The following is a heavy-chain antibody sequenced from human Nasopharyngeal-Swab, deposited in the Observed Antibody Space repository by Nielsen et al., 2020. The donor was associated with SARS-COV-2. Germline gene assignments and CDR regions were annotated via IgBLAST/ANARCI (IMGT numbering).Heavy chain of an antibody. V-gene: IGHV3-48*03. CDR2: MSSDGLTI. Sequence: GGSLRLSCAASGFTFRNYETNWVRQSPGKGLEWISYMSSDGLTIYDADSVKGRFTTSRDNAKNTLYLQMNSLRAEDTAVYYCAKERVSSISPRRNFYGLDVWGQGTSVSVSS. D-gene: IGHD3-3*02. CDR1: GFTFRNYE. CDR3: AKERVSSISPRRNFYGLDV. J-gene: IGHJ6*02.